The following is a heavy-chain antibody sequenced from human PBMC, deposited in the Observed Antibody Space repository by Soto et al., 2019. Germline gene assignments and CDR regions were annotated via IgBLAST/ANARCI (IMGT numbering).Heavy chain of an antibody. CDR2: ISYDGSNK. CDR3: AKDHYYDSSGYGYYYYGMDV. V-gene: IGHV3-30*18. D-gene: IGHD3-22*01. CDR1: GFTFSSYG. J-gene: IGHJ6*02. Sequence: PGGSLRLSCAASGFTFSSYGMHWVRQAPGKGLEWVAVISYDGSNKYYADSVKGRFTISRDNSKNTPYLQMNSLRAEDTAVYYCAKDHYYDSSGYGYYYYGMDVCGQGTTVTVSS.